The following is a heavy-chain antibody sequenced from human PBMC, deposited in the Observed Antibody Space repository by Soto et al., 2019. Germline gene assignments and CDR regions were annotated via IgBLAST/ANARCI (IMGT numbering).Heavy chain of an antibody. V-gene: IGHV4-59*08. CDR1: GGSISSYY. CDR2: IYYSGST. J-gene: IGHJ6*03. D-gene: IGHD6-6*01. Sequence: SETLSLTCTVSGGSISSYYWSWIRQPPGKGLEWIGYIYYSGSTNYNPSLKSRVTISVDTSKNQFSLKLSSVTAADTAVYYCARLSPRRIAARPNYYYYMDVWGKGTTVTVSS. CDR3: ARLSPRRIAARPNYYYYMDV.